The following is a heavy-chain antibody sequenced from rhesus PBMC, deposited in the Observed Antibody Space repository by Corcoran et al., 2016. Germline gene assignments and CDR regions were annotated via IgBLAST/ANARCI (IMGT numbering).Heavy chain of an antibody. CDR2: INPSNGNT. CDR1: GDTFTSYS. J-gene: IGHJ4*01. CDR3: ARGGSGWFDY. Sequence: QVQLVQSGAEVKKPGASVKLSCKASGDTFTSYSINWVRTAPGQGLDWMGWINPSNGNTAYAQKFQGRVTMTRDTSTSTAYVDLSSLRSEDTAVYYCARGGSGWFDYWGQGVLVTVSS. V-gene: IGHV1-200*01. D-gene: IGHD6-31*01.